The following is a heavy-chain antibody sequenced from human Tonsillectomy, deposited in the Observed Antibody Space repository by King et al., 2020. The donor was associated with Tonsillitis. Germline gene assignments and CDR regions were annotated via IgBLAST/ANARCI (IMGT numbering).Heavy chain of an antibody. D-gene: IGHD3-22*01. Sequence: QLQESGPGLVKPSGTLSLTCAVSGGSISSTNWWSWVRQPPGKGLEWIGEIYHSGSTNYNPSLKSRVTISVDKSKNQFSLNLSSVTAADTAVYYCARALHYYYDSSEYYVDHWGQGTLVTVSS. J-gene: IGHJ4*02. CDR1: GGSISSTNW. CDR3: ARALHYYYDSSEYYVDH. V-gene: IGHV4-4*02. CDR2: IYHSGST.